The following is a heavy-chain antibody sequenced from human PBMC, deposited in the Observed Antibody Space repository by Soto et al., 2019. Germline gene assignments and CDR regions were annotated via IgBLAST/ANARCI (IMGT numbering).Heavy chain of an antibody. Sequence: VQLLESGGGLVQPGGSLRLSCAASGFTFSNYAMSWVRQAPGKGLEWVSAVSGSGGNTYYADAVQGRFTISRDNSKNMINLQRNSLTAEDTAVYYCAKLNLFVSAAAGRGPFDSWGQGTLVTVSS. D-gene: IGHD6-13*01. CDR3: AKLNLFVSAAAGRGPFDS. CDR1: GFTFSNYA. CDR2: VSGSGGNT. J-gene: IGHJ4*02. V-gene: IGHV3-23*01.